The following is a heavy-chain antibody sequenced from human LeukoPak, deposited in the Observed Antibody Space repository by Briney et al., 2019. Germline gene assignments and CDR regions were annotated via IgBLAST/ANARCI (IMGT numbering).Heavy chain of an antibody. J-gene: IGHJ4*02. D-gene: IGHD2-15*01. CDR3: ARGRPTGASRVFVVQ. CDR2: ISGSGSDT. CDR1: GFTFSSYA. V-gene: IGHV3-23*01. Sequence: GESLRLSCSASGFTFSSYAVSWVRQAPGKGLAWVSTISGSGSDTYYADSVKGRFTISRDNAKNSLYLLMNSLRVDDTAVYYCARGRPTGASRVFVVQWGQGTLVTVSS.